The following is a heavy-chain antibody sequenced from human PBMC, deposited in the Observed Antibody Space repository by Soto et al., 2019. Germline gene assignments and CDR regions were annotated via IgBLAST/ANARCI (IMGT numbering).Heavy chain of an antibody. V-gene: IGHV1-18*01. D-gene: IGHD6-19*01. CDR3: ARRASGWFLDV. Sequence: QVPLVQSGAEVKKPGASVKVSCKASGYTFTSYGISWVRQAPGQGLEWMGWISAYNGNTIYAQKLQGRVTMTTDRSPSTAYMELRSLRSDDAAVYYCARRASGWFLDVCCEGTPVTVSS. CDR2: ISAYNGNT. CDR1: GYTFTSYG. J-gene: IGHJ6*04.